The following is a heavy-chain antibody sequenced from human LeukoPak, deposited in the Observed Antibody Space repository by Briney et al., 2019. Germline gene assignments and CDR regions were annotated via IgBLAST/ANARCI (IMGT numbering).Heavy chain of an antibody. CDR1: GFTFSSSW. CDR2: IKQDGSET. J-gene: IGHJ6*02. CDR3: GYDMDV. Sequence: AGGSLRLSCAASGFTFSSSWMSWVRQAPGKGLEWVANIKQDGSETYYADSVKGRFIISRDNAKNSLFLQMNSLRHEDTAVYYCGYDMDVWGQGTTVTVSS. V-gene: IGHV3-7*01.